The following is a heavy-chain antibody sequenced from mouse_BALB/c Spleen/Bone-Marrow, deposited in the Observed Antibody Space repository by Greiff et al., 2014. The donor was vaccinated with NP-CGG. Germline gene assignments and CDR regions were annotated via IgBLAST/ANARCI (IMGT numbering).Heavy chain of an antibody. Sequence: DVKLQESGPELVKPGASVKISCKASGYTFTDYNTHWVKQSHGKSLEWIGYIYPYNGGTGYNQKFKSKATLTVDNSSSTAYMERLSLTSEDSAVYYCARSYGNWYFDVWGAGTTVTVSS. J-gene: IGHJ1*01. CDR1: GYTFTDYN. V-gene: IGHV1S29*02. D-gene: IGHD2-10*02. CDR3: ARSYGNWYFDV. CDR2: IYPYNGGT.